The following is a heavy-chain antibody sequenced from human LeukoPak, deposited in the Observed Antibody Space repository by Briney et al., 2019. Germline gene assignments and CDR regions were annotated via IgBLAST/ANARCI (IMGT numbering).Heavy chain of an antibody. D-gene: IGHD2-2*01. CDR2: ISSSSSYI. Sequence: GGSLRLSCAASGFTFSSYSMNWVRQAPGKGLEWVSSISSSSSYIYYADSVKGRFTISRDNAKNSLYLQMNSLRAEDTAVYYCARHTYCSSTSCYYYYGMDVWGQGTTVTVSS. V-gene: IGHV3-21*01. CDR3: ARHTYCSSTSCYYYYGMDV. CDR1: GFTFSSYS. J-gene: IGHJ6*02.